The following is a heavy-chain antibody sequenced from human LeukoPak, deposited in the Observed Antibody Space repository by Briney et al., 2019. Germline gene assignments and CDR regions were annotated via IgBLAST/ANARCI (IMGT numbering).Heavy chain of an antibody. D-gene: IGHD5-12*01. CDR3: ARDKRGYDFPTHYYYYMDV. J-gene: IGHJ6*03. V-gene: IGHV3-30*02. CDR1: GFTFSSYG. Sequence: PGGSLRLSCAASGFTFSSYGMHWVRQAPGKGLEWVAFIRYDGSYKYYADSVKGRFTFSRDNAKNSLYLQMNSLRAEDTAVYYCARDKRGYDFPTHYYYYMDVWGKGTTVTISS. CDR2: IRYDGSYK.